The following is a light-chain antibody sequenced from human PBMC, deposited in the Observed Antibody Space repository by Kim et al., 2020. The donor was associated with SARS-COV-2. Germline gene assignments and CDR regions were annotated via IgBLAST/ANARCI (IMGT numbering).Light chain of an antibody. J-gene: IGLJ3*02. CDR3: NSRDSSGNHWV. CDR1: SLRSYY. V-gene: IGLV3-19*01. CDR2: GKN. Sequence: ALGQTVRNTCQGDSLRSYYASWYQQKPGQAPVLVIYGKNNRPSGIPDRFSGSSSGNTASLTITGAQAEDEADYDCNSRDSSGNHWVFGGGTQLTVL.